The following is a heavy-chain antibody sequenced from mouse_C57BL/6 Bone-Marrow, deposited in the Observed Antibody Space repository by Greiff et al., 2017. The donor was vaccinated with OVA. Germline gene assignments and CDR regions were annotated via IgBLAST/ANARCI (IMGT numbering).Heavy chain of an antibody. CDR1: GYTFTDYN. J-gene: IGHJ4*01. Sequence: EVQLQQSGPELVKPGASVKIPCKASGYTFTDYNMDWVKQSHGKSLEWIGDINPNNGGTIYNQKFKGKATLTVAKSSSTAYMELRSLTSKDTAVYYCATERTAQATCAMDYWGQGTSVTVSS. D-gene: IGHD3-2*02. CDR3: ATERTAQATCAMDY. V-gene: IGHV1-18*01. CDR2: INPNNGGT.